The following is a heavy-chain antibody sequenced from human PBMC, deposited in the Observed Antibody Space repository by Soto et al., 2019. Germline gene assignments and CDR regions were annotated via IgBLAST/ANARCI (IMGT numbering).Heavy chain of an antibody. CDR1: GYTFAYYY. D-gene: IGHD3-16*01. CDR2: INPSGGAT. Sequence: QVRLVQSGAEVQNPGASVKLSCEASGYTFAYYYVHWVRQAPGQGLQWMGEINPSGGATTYAQKFQGRVTIGWDASAMSVYMDMRSLSGDDTAVYYCAKQTVELSLGGFDPWGQGTLVTVSS. CDR3: AKQTVELSLGGFDP. J-gene: IGHJ5*02. V-gene: IGHV1-46*01.